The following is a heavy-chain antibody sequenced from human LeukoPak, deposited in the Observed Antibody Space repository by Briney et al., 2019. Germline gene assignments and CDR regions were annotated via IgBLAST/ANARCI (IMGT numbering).Heavy chain of an antibody. Sequence: GGSLRLFCAASGFPFDEYDMQWVRQAPGKGLEWVSLISGGGSSTSYADSVKGRFTISRDNSKNTLYLQMNSLRAEDTAVYYCARGPRLQLDYWGQGTLVTVSS. CDR3: ARGPRLQLDY. CDR1: GFPFDEYD. J-gene: IGHJ4*02. D-gene: IGHD2-21*02. CDR2: ISGGGSST. V-gene: IGHV3-43*02.